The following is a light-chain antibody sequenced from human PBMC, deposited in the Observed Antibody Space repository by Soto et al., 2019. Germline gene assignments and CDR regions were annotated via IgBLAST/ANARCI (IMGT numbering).Light chain of an antibody. J-gene: IGKJ2*01. CDR1: QSVSSSY. V-gene: IGKV3-20*01. CDR3: QQYGSSPPYT. Sequence: EIVLTHSPGTLSLSPGERATLSCRASQSVSSSYLAWYQQQPGQAPRLLIYGPSSRATGVPGRFSGSGAGTEFTLTISSLEPEDFVVYYCQQYGSSPPYTFGHGTKLEIK. CDR2: GPS.